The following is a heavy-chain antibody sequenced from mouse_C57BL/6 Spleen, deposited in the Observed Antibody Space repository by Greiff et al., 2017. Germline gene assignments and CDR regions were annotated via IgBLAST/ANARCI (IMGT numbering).Heavy chain of an antibody. CDR1: GYSITSGYY. J-gene: IGHJ2*01. CDR3: ARDFFDYYGSSFLDY. CDR2: ISYDGSN. V-gene: IGHV3-6*01. D-gene: IGHD1-1*01. Sequence: EVKLEESGPGLVKPSQSLSLTCSVTGYSITSGYYWNWIRQFPGNKLEWMGYISYDGSNNYNPSLKNRISITRDTSKNQFFLKLNSVTTEDTATYYCARDFFDYYGSSFLDYWGQGTTLTVSS.